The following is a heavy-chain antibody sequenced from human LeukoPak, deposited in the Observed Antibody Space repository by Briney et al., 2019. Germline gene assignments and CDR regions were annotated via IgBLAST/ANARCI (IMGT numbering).Heavy chain of an antibody. CDR3: ARDPRDTGGAYDS. J-gene: IGHJ5*01. CDR1: GYTFTNYY. D-gene: IGHD2-8*02. Sequence: ASVKVSCKASGYTFTNYYIHWLRQAPGQGPEWMGYINPRNGATDYSQKFQGRLPMTRDTSISTAYMEVSSLRSDDTALYYCARDPRDTGGAYDSWGQGTLLTVSS. V-gene: IGHV1-2*02. CDR2: INPRNGAT.